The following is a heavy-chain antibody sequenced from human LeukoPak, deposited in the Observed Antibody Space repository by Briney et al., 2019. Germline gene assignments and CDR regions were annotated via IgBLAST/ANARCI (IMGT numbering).Heavy chain of an antibody. V-gene: IGHV3-23*01. CDR3: AKLAYCGGDCFRYFQR. Sequence: HPGGSLRLSCAASGFTFSSYAMSWLRQAPGKGLEWVSAISGSGGSTYYADSVKGRFTISRDNSKNTLYLQMNSLRAEDTAVYYCAKLAYCGGDCFRYFQRWGQGTLVTVSS. D-gene: IGHD2-21*02. J-gene: IGHJ1*01. CDR1: GFTFSSYA. CDR2: ISGSGGST.